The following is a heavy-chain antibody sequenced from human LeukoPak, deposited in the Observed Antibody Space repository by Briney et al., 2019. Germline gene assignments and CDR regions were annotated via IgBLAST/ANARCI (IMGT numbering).Heavy chain of an antibody. CDR2: ISYDGSNK. V-gene: IGHV3-30*18. CDR1: GFTVRSNY. D-gene: IGHD6-13*01. Sequence: GGSLRLSCAASGFTVRSNYMSWVRQAPGKGLEWVAVISYDGSNKYYADSVKGRFTISRDNSKNTLYLQMNSLRAEDTAVYYCAKGIAAAGLYYFDYWGRGTLVTVSS. CDR3: AKGIAAAGLYYFDY. J-gene: IGHJ4*01.